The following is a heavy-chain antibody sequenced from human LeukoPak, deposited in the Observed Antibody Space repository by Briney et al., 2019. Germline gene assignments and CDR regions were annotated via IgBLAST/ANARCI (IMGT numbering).Heavy chain of an antibody. CDR2: IYHSGST. CDR3: ARVVEVRCFDL. J-gene: IGHJ2*01. V-gene: IGHV4-30-2*01. CDR1: GGSISSGGYS. Sequence: PSETLSLTCAVSGGSISSGGYSWSWTRQPPGKGLEWIGYIYHSGSTYYNPSLKSRVTISVDRSKNQFSLKLSSVTAADTAVYYCARVVEVRCFDLWGRGTLVTVSS.